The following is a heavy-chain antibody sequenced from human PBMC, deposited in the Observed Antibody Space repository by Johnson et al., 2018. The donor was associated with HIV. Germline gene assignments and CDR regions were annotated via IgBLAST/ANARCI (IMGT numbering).Heavy chain of an antibody. CDR1: GFSVSDSY. J-gene: IGHJ3*02. CDR3: AREVDAFDM. Sequence: VQLVESGGGLVQPGGSLRLSCGASGFSVSDSYMNWVRQAPGQGLEWVSVIYSGGSIYYADSVKGRFTISRDNSKNTLYLQMNSLRAEDTAVYYCAREVDAFDMWGQGTLVTVSS. CDR2: IYSGGSI. V-gene: IGHV3-66*01.